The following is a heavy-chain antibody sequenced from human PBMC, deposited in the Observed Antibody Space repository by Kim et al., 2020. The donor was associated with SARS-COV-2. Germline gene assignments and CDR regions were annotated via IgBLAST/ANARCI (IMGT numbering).Heavy chain of an antibody. Sequence: SETLSLTCTVSGGSISSSSYYWGWIRQPPGKGLEWIGSIYYSGSTYYNPSLKSRVTISVDTSKNQFSLKLSSVTAADTAVYYCARLKPSRIAAIDYWGQGTLVTVSS. CDR2: IYYSGST. CDR3: ARLKPSRIAAIDY. CDR1: GGSISSSSYY. D-gene: IGHD6-13*01. J-gene: IGHJ4*02. V-gene: IGHV4-39*01.